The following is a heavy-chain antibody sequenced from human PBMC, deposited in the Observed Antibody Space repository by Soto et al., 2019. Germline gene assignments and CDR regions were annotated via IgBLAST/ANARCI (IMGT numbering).Heavy chain of an antibody. J-gene: IGHJ4*02. V-gene: IGHV2-26*01. CDR1: GFSLSNASMG. CDR3: ARAGYSSSWYSLDY. D-gene: IGHD6-13*01. CDR2: IFSNDEK. Sequence: SGPTLVNPTETFTLPCTVSGFSLSNASMGVSWIRQPPGKALEWLAHIFSNDEKSYSTSLKSRLTISKDTSKSQVVLTMTNMDPVDTATYYCARAGYSSSWYSLDYWGQGTLVTVSS.